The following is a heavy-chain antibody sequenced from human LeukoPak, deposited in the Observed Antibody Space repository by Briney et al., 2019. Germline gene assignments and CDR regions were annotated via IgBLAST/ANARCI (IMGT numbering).Heavy chain of an antibody. CDR2: MNLDGSEK. V-gene: IGHV3-7*01. CDR1: GFTFTSHW. D-gene: IGHD2-8*01. Sequence: PGGSLRLSCAASGFTFTSHWMSWVRQAPGKGLEWVARMNLDGSEKYYVDSVKGRFTISRDKAKTSLYLERNSLRAEDTAVYYCARDATYCTNGVCYTRFDYWGQGTLVTVSS. CDR3: ARDATYCTNGVCYTRFDY. J-gene: IGHJ4*02.